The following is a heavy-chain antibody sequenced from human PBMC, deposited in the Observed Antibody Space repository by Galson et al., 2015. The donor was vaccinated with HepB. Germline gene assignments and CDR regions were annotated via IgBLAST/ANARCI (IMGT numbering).Heavy chain of an antibody. J-gene: IGHJ4*02. CDR3: ARDGTATFFDY. Sequence: ADSVKGRFAVSRDNSKNTLYLQMNSLRVEDTAIYYCARDGTATFFDYWGQGSLVTVSS. V-gene: IGHV3-33*01. D-gene: IGHD1-26*01.